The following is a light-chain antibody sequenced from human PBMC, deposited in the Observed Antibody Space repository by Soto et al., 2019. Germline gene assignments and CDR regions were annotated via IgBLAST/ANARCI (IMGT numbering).Light chain of an antibody. CDR3: QQSFQTPWT. V-gene: IGKV1-39*01. CDR2: SAF. Sequence: DIQMTQSPSSLSASVGDRVTITFRASQSISTYLNWYQQKPGKAPKLLVSSAFSLHSGVPSGFSGSGSGTDFTLIIRSLQPDDFATYYCQQSFQTPWTFGQGTKVDIK. J-gene: IGKJ1*01. CDR1: QSISTY.